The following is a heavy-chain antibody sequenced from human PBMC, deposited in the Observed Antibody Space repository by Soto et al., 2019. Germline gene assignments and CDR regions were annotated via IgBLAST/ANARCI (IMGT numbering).Heavy chain of an antibody. D-gene: IGHD2-8*01. V-gene: IGHV1-2*02. CDR3: ARDDIGYCTNGVCYNPRHGMAV. J-gene: IGHJ6*01. CDR1: GYTFTRDY. Sequence: ASVKVSCKASGYTFTRDYMHWVRQAPGXGLEWMGWINPNSGGTNYAQKFQGRVTMTRDTSISTAYMELSRLRSDDTAVYYCARDDIGYCTNGVCYNPRHGMAVWGRGTTDTVSS. CDR2: INPNSGGT.